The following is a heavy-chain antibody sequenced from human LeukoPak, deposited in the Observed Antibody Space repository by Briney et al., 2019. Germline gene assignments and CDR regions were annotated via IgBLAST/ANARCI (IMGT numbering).Heavy chain of an antibody. V-gene: IGHV3-53*01. CDR1: GFTFSSYW. CDR3: ARVSEGSDY. D-gene: IGHD3-3*01. Sequence: GGSLRLSCAASGFTFSSYWMSWVRQAPGKGLEWVSVIYSGGSTYYADSVKGRFTISRDNSKNTLYLQMNSLRAEDTAVYYCARVSEGSDYWGQGTLVTVSS. J-gene: IGHJ4*02. CDR2: IYSGGST.